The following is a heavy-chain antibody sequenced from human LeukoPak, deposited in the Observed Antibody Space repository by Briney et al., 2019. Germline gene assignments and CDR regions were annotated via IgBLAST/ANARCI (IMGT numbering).Heavy chain of an antibody. D-gene: IGHD3-22*01. V-gene: IGHV4-31*03. Sequence: SQTLSLTCTVSGGSISTGGHYWSWIRQHPGKGLEWIGYISYSGTTYYNPSLKSRVTLSVDTSNNQFSLRLSSVTAADTALYYCARHYDLYYYTDVWGKGTTVTVSS. CDR3: ARHYDLYYYTDV. J-gene: IGHJ6*03. CDR1: GGSISTGGHY. CDR2: ISYSGTT.